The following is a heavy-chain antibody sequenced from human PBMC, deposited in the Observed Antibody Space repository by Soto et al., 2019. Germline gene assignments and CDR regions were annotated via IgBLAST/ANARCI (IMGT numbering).Heavy chain of an antibody. D-gene: IGHD1-26*01. CDR1: GGTFSSYG. J-gene: IGHJ4*02. CDR3: ARGQVGANGDY. V-gene: IGHV1-18*01. CDR2: ISAYNGNR. Sequence: ASVKVSCKASGGTFSSYGISWVRQAPGQGLEWMGWISAYNGNRNYAQKVQGRVTMTTDTSTNTAYMELRSIRSDDTAVYYCARGQVGANGDYWGQGTLVTVSS.